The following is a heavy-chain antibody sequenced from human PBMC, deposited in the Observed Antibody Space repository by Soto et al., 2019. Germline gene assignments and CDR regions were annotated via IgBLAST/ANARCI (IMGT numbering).Heavy chain of an antibody. CDR1: GGTFSSYA. CDR2: IIPIFGTA. J-gene: IGHJ6*02. V-gene: IGHV1-69*13. Sequence: SVKVSCKASGGTFSSYAISWVRQAPGQGLEWMGGIIPIFGTANYAQKFQGRVTITADESTSTAYMELSGLRSEDTAVYYCAREQGLVDTAMVTAGYYYGMDVWGQGTTVTVSS. CDR3: AREQGLVDTAMVTAGYYYGMDV. D-gene: IGHD5-18*01.